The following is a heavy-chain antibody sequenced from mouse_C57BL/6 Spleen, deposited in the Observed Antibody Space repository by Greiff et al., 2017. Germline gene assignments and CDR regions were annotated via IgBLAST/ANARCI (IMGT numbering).Heavy chain of an antibody. V-gene: IGHV1-50*01. CDR2: IAPSDSYT. D-gene: IGHD3-2*02. J-gene: IGHJ2*01. CDR3: ARGTAQADYFDY. Sequence: QVQLQQPGAELVKPGASVKLSCKASGYTFTSYWMQWVKQRPGQGLEWIGEIAPSDSYTNYNQKFKGKATVTVDKSSSTTYMQLSSRTSEDSAVYNCARGTAQADYFDYWGQGTTRTGAS. CDR1: GYTFTSYW.